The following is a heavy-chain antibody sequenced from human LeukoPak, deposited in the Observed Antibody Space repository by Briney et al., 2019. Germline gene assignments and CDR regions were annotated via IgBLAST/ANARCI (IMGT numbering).Heavy chain of an antibody. J-gene: IGHJ4*02. Sequence: ASVKVSCKTSGYIFTSYNMHWVRQAPGRGLEWMGIINPSGGSTSYAQKFQGRVTMTRDMSTSTVYMELSSLRSEDTAVYYCARDLRNYFDYWGQGTLVTVSS. V-gene: IGHV1-46*01. D-gene: IGHD4-17*01. CDR3: ARDLRNYFDY. CDR2: INPSGGST. CDR1: GYIFTSYN.